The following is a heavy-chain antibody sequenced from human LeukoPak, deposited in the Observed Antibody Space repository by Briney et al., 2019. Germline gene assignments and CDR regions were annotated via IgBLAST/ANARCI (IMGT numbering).Heavy chain of an antibody. CDR3: ARNYYGSGSFFDY. D-gene: IGHD3-10*01. CDR2: IIPIFGTA. CDR1: GGTFSSYA. V-gene: IGHV1-69*05. Sequence: SVKVSCKASGGTFSSYAISWVRQAPGQGLEWMGGIIPIFGTANYAQKFQGRVTITTDESTSTAYMELSSLRSEDTAVYYCARNYYGSGSFFDYWGQGTQVTVSS. J-gene: IGHJ4*02.